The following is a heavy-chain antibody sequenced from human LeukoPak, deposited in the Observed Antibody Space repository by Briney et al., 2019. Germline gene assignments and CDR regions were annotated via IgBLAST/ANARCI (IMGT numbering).Heavy chain of an antibody. J-gene: IGHJ4*02. Sequence: GGSLRLSCAASGFTFSSYWMHWVRHAPGKGLVWDSRINTDGSDTAYADSVKGRFTISRDNAKITLYLQMNSLRAEDTAVYYFTRGGTTLDYWGQGTLVTVSS. D-gene: IGHD1-7*01. CDR1: GFTFSSYW. CDR3: TRGGTTLDY. V-gene: IGHV3-74*01. CDR2: INTDGSDT.